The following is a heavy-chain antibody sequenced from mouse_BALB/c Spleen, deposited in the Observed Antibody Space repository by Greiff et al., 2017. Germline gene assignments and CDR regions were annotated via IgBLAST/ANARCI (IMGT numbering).Heavy chain of an antibody. CDR3: ARGGYYGSSLDY. CDR1: GFTFSDYY. D-gene: IGHD1-1*01. J-gene: IGHJ2*01. CDR2: ISSGGST. V-gene: IGHV5-6-5*01. Sequence: EVQGVESGGGLVKPGGSLKLSCAASGFTFSDYYMYWVRQTPEKRLEWVASISSGGSTYYPDSVKGRFTISRDNARNILYLQMSSLRSEDTAMYYCARGGYYGSSLDYWGQGTTLTVSS.